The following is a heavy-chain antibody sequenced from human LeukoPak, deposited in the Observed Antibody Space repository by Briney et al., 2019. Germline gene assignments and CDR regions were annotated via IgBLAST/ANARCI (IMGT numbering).Heavy chain of an antibody. CDR3: ARNFGVATFDY. D-gene: IGHD3-3*01. Sequence: KTSETLSLTCAVYGGSFSGYYWSWIRQPPGKGLEWIGEINHSGSTNYNPPLKSRVTISVDTSKNQFSLKLSSVTAADTAVYYCARNFGVATFDYWGQGTLVTVSS. V-gene: IGHV4-34*01. CDR1: GGSFSGYY. J-gene: IGHJ4*02. CDR2: INHSGST.